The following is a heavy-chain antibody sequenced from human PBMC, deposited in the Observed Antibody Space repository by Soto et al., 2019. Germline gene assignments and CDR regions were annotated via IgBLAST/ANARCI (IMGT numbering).Heavy chain of an antibody. J-gene: IGHJ4*02. Sequence: EVQLVESGGRLVQPGRSLRLSCVGTGLNFDDFAMHWVRQAPGKGLEWVSGITWNSRVLAYADSVKGRFTISRDNARNSLYLQMDRLRDEDTALYYCAKGRYDFLSPYYFDSWGQGTLVTVSS. CDR1: GLNFDDFA. CDR3: AKGRYDFLSPYYFDS. V-gene: IGHV3-9*01. D-gene: IGHD3-3*01. CDR2: ITWNSRVL.